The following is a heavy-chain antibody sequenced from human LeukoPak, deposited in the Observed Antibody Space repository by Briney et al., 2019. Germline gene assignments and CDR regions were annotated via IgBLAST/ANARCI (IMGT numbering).Heavy chain of an antibody. Sequence: SETLSLTCTVSSGSVTSGGYYWTWVRQHPAKGLEWIGYISYSGNTYYSPSLKSRLTISLDTSENQFSLKLNSVTVADTAIYYCASLQYYYYYMDVWGKGTTVTVSS. CDR3: ASLQYYYYYMDV. CDR1: SGSVTSGGYY. V-gene: IGHV4-31*03. CDR2: ISYSGNT. J-gene: IGHJ6*03.